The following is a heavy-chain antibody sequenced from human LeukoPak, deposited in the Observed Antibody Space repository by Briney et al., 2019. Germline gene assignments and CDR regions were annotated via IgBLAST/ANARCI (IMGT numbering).Heavy chain of an antibody. CDR3: ARDTGYSSGWYDY. CDR1: GFSFSNYG. D-gene: IGHD6-19*01. Sequence: PGGSLRLSCAASGFSFSNYGMHWVRQAPGKGLEWVAVIWYDGSNKYYADSVKGRFTISRDNSKNTLYLQMNSQRAEDTSVYSCARDTGYSSGWYDYWGQGTLVTVSS. V-gene: IGHV3-33*01. CDR2: IWYDGSNK. J-gene: IGHJ4*02.